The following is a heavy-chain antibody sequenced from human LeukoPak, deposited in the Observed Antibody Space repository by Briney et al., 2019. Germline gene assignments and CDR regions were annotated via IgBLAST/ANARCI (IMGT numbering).Heavy chain of an antibody. Sequence: SETLSLTCTVSGYSISSGYYWGWIRQPPGKGLEWIGSIYHSGSTYYNPSLKSRVTISVDTSKNQFSLKLSSVTAADTAVYYCARDGYGDSSGYYRNDYWGQGTLVTVSS. V-gene: IGHV4-38-2*02. J-gene: IGHJ4*02. D-gene: IGHD3-22*01. CDR3: ARDGYGDSSGYYRNDY. CDR1: GYSISSGYY. CDR2: IYHSGST.